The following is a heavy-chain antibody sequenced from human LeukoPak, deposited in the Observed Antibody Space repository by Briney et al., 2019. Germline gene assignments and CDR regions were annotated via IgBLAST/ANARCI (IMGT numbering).Heavy chain of an antibody. CDR2: VYYSGTT. CDR1: GGSISSYY. CDR3: ARGGWAALDY. V-gene: IGHV4-59*01. J-gene: IGHJ4*02. Sequence: SSETLSLTCTVSGGSISSYYWSWTRQPPGMGLEWIGFVYYSGTTNYNPSLKSRVTMSVDTSNNRFSLKLSSVTAADTALYYCARGGWAALDYWGQGTPVTVSS. D-gene: IGHD2-15*01.